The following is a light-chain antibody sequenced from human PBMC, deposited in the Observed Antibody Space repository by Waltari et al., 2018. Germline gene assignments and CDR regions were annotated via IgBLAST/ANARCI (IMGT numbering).Light chain of an antibody. CDR2: LAS. Sequence: DIQLTQSPSFLSASVGDRVTITCRASQGISNHLAWYQQKPGNAPKLLIYLASTLQSGVPSRSSGSGSGTEFTLTISSLQPEDFATYYCQQLNSYPRTFGQGTKVDIK. CDR1: QGISNH. V-gene: IGKV1-9*01. J-gene: IGKJ1*01. CDR3: QQLNSYPRT.